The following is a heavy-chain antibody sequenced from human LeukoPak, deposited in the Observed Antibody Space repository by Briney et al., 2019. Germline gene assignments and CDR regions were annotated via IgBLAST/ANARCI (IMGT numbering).Heavy chain of an antibody. CDR2: ISSSGSTI. V-gene: IGHV3-48*03. J-gene: IGHJ6*02. Sequence: GGSLRLSCAASGFTFSSYEMNWVRQAPGKGLEWVSYISSSGSTIYYADSVKGRSTISRDNAKNSLYLQMNSLRAEDTAVYYCAGLPWWYYGMDVWGQGTTVTVSS. CDR1: GFTFSSYE. CDR3: AGLPWWYYGMDV. D-gene: IGHD4-23*01.